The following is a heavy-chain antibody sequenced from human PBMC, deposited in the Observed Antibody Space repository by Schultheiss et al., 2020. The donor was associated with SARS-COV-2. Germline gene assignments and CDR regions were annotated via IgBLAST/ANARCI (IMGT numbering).Heavy chain of an antibody. CDR1: GGSFSGYY. J-gene: IGHJ3*02. D-gene: IGHD6-19*01. CDR2: IKGDGSEK. V-gene: IGHV3-7*01. Sequence: ETLSLTCAVYGGSFSGYYWSWIRQPPGKGLEWVAHIKGDGSEKNYVDSVKGRFTISRDNAKNSLYLQMNSLRAEDTAVYYCAKVQVAGNLAFDIWGKGTMVTVSS. CDR3: AKVQVAGNLAFDI.